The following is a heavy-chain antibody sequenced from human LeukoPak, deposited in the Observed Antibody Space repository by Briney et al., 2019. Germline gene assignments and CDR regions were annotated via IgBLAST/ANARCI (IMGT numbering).Heavy chain of an antibody. CDR3: ATGVAYDYYYYMDV. Sequence: SGGSLRLSCAASGFTFDDYGMSWVRQAPGKGLEWVSGINWNGGSTGYADSVKGRFTISRDNAKNSLYLQMNSLRAEDTALYHCATGVAYDYYYYMDVWGKGTTVTVSS. D-gene: IGHD2-21*01. CDR2: INWNGGST. V-gene: IGHV3-20*01. CDR1: GFTFDDYG. J-gene: IGHJ6*03.